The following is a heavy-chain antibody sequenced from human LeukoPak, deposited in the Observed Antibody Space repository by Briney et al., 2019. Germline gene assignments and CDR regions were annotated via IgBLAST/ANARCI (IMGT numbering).Heavy chain of an antibody. D-gene: IGHD2-15*01. Sequence: PGGSLRLSCAAPGFTFSSYAMSWVRQAPGKGLEWVSAISGSGGSTYYADSVKGRFTISRDNSKNTLYLQMNSLRAEDTAVYYCAKDLPNCSGGSCSGGMDVWGQGTTVTVSS. V-gene: IGHV3-23*01. CDR2: ISGSGGST. CDR3: AKDLPNCSGGSCSGGMDV. J-gene: IGHJ6*02. CDR1: GFTFSSYA.